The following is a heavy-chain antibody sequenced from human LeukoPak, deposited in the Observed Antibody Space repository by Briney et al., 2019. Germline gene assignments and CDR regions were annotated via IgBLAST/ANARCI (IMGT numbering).Heavy chain of an antibody. Sequence: SETLSLTCGVSGGSLSRYYWSWIRQPPGRGLEGIGEINTGGSTNYNPSLKSRVTISVDTSKNQFSLNLDSVTAADTAVYYCARDDLVSTSTGGFDVWGQGILVTVSS. CDR3: ARDDLVSTSTGGFDV. J-gene: IGHJ4*02. CDR1: GGSLSRYY. V-gene: IGHV4-34*01. CDR2: INTGGST. D-gene: IGHD2-8*02.